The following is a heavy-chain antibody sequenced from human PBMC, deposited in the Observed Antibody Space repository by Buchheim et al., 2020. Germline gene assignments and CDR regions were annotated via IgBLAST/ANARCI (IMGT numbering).Heavy chain of an antibody. CDR1: GGSISSYY. Sequence: QVQLQESGPGLVKPSETLSLTCTVSGGSISSYYWSWIRQPPGKGLEWIGYIYYSGSTNYNPSLKSRVTISVDTSKNQFSLKLSSVTAADTAVYYCARVGACSGGSCYFDYFDYWGQGTL. J-gene: IGHJ4*02. V-gene: IGHV4-59*01. CDR2: IYYSGST. CDR3: ARVGACSGGSCYFDYFDY. D-gene: IGHD2-15*01.